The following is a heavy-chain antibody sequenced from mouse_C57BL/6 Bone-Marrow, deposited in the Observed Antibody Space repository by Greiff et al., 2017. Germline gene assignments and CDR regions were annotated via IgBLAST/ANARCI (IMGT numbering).Heavy chain of an antibody. Sequence: VQLQQSGPVLVKPGASVKMSCKASGYTFTDYYMNWVKQSHGQSLEWIGVINPYNGSTSYNQKFKGKATVTADKTSSTAYMELNSLTSEDSADYYCASPLVLRYPDYWGQGTTLTVSS. J-gene: IGHJ2*01. CDR1: GYTFTDYY. D-gene: IGHD1-1*01. CDR3: ASPLVLRYPDY. CDR2: INPYNGST. V-gene: IGHV1-19*01.